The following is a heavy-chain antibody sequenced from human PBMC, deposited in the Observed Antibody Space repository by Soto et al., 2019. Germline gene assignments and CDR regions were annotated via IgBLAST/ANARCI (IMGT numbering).Heavy chain of an antibody. J-gene: IGHJ6*03. CDR2: INHSGST. CDR3: AGGLRYYYGAASYHPPGCYYMDV. V-gene: IGHV4-34*01. CDR1: GGSFSGYY. D-gene: IGHD3-10*01. Sequence: TLSLTCAVYGGSFSGYYWSWIRQPPGKGLEWIGEINHSGSTDYNPSLKSRVTISVDTSKNQFSLKLSSVTAADTAGYYCAGGLRYYYGAASYHPPGCYYMDVWGKGTTITVSS.